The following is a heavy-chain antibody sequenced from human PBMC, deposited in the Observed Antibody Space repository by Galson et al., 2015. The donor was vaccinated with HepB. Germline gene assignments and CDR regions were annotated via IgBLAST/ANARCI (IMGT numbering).Heavy chain of an antibody. CDR3: ARGSAAGTWGYGMDV. V-gene: IGHV3-30*04. CDR2: ISYDGSLD. D-gene: IGHD6-13*01. Sequence: SLRLSCAASGFTFSSYPMHWVRQAPGKGPEWVAVISYDGSLDYYADSVKGRFTISRDNPKNTVYLQMSSLRPEETAVYYCARGSAAGTWGYGMDVWGQGTTVSVSS. J-gene: IGHJ6*02. CDR1: GFTFSSYP.